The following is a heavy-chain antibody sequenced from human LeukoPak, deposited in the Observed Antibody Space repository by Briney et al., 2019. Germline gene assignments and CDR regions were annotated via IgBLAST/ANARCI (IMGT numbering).Heavy chain of an antibody. Sequence: GGSLRLSCAPSGFTVSNNHMSWVRQAPGKGLEWVSVTFISGNTYYADSVKGRFTISRDNSNNTLYLQMNSLRAEDTAVYYCAGGGGVGAKYWGQGTLVTVSS. CDR3: AGGGGVGAKY. D-gene: IGHD1-26*01. CDR1: GFTVSNNH. CDR2: TFISGNT. V-gene: IGHV3-53*01. J-gene: IGHJ4*02.